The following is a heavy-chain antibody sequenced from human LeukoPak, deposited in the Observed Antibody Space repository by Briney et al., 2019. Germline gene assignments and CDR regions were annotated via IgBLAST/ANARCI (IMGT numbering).Heavy chain of an antibody. D-gene: IGHD1-7*01. V-gene: IGHV3-9*01. CDR2: ITWNSGTI. CDR1: GFTFDDYA. CDR3: AKDVTGTGAFDA. J-gene: IGHJ3*01. Sequence: GGSLRLSCAASGFTFDDYAMHWVRQGPGKGLEWVSGITWNSGTIGYADSVKGRFTISRDNAKNSLYLQMNSLRAADTALYHCAKDVTGTGAFDAWGQGTMVTVSS.